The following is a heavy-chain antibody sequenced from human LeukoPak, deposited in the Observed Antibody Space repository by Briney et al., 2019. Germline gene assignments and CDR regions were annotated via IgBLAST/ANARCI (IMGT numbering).Heavy chain of an antibody. J-gene: IGHJ3*02. Sequence: ASAKVSCKASGYTFTGYYMHGVRQAPGQGLEWMGWINPNSGGTNYAQKFQGRVTMTRDTSISTAYMELSRLRSDDTAVYYCARVSDREAFDIWGQGTMVTVSS. D-gene: IGHD1-26*01. CDR2: INPNSGGT. V-gene: IGHV1-2*02. CDR3: ARVSDREAFDI. CDR1: GYTFTGYY.